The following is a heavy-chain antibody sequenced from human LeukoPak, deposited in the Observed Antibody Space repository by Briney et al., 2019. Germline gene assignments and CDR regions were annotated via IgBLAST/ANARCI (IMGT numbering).Heavy chain of an antibody. CDR2: INQDASEK. D-gene: IGHD2-2*01. CDR3: ARGRRVPAAMGNWFDP. Sequence: GSLRLSCTASGFTFSSYWMSWVRQAPGEGLEWVANINQDASEKYYVDSVKGRFTISRDNAKNSLYLQMNSLRAEDTAVYYCARGRRVPAAMGNWFDPWGQGTLVTVSS. CDR1: GFTFSSYW. V-gene: IGHV3-7*01. J-gene: IGHJ5*02.